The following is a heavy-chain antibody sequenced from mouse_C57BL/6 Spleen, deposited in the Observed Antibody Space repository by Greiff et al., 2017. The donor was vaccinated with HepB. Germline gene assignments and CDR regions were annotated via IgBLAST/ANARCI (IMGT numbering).Heavy chain of an antibody. CDR2: IYPGSGNT. D-gene: IGHD2-1*01. J-gene: IGHJ4*01. CDR1: GYSFTSYY. V-gene: IGHV1-66*01. CDR3: ARSGFYYGNYGAMDY. Sequence: VQLQQSGPELVKPGASVKISCKASGYSFTSYYIHWVKQRPGQGLEWIGWIYPGSGNTKYNEKFKGKATLTADTSSSTAYMQLSSLTSEDSAVYYCARSGFYYGNYGAMDYWGQGTSVTVSS.